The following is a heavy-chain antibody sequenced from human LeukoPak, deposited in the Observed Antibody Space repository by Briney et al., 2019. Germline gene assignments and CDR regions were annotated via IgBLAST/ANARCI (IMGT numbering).Heavy chain of an antibody. V-gene: IGHV1-69*04. J-gene: IGHJ5*02. CDR2: IIPILGIA. CDR1: GYTFTSYG. Sequence: GASVKVSCXASGYTFTSYGISWVRQAPGQGLEWMGRIIPILGIANYAQKFQGRVTITADKSTSTAYMELSSLRSEDTAVYYCARWSLGSSGTNWFDPWGQGTLVTVSS. D-gene: IGHD6-19*01. CDR3: ARWSLGSSGTNWFDP.